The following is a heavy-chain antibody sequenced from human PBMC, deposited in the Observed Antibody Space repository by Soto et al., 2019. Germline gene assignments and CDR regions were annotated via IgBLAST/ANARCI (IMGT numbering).Heavy chain of an antibody. CDR3: ARWDGYGDV. J-gene: IGHJ4*02. D-gene: IGHD4-17*01. V-gene: IGHV3-23*01. Sequence: EVQLLESGGGLVQPGGSVRLSCAASGFSFSTYSMAWVRQTPGKGLAWVSGLSGGGSNTFYADSVQGRFTISVDNSKNTVYLQMNSLRVEDTAVYYCARWDGYGDVWGQGTLVTVSS. CDR2: LSGGGSNT. CDR1: GFSFSTYS.